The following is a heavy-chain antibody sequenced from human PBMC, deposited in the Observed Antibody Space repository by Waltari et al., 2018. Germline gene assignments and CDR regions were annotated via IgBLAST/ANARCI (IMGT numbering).Heavy chain of an antibody. Sequence: EVQLVESGGGLVKPGGSLRLSCAASGFAFSTYSMNWVRQAPGKGLEWVSLISTSSNYIYYADSVKGRFTSSRDNAKNSLYLQMNSLRAEDTAVYYCAGTPYSSSLYYFDYWGQGTLVTVSS. D-gene: IGHD6-6*01. CDR2: ISTSSNYI. V-gene: IGHV3-21*01. CDR1: GFAFSTYS. J-gene: IGHJ4*02. CDR3: AGTPYSSSLYYFDY.